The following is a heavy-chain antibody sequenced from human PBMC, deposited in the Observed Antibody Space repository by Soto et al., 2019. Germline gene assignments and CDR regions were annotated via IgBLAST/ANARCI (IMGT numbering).Heavy chain of an antibody. V-gene: IGHV4-30-4*01. D-gene: IGHD3-3*01. J-gene: IGHJ6*03. Sequence: SETLSLTCTVSGGSISSGDYYWSWIRQPPGKGLEWIGYIYYSGSTYYNPSLKSRVTISVDTSKNQFSLKLSSVTAADTAVYYCASTYYDFWSGYPDPINYYYYYMDVWGKGTTVTVSS. CDR2: IYYSGST. CDR1: GGSISSGDYY. CDR3: ASTYYDFWSGYPDPINYYYYYMDV.